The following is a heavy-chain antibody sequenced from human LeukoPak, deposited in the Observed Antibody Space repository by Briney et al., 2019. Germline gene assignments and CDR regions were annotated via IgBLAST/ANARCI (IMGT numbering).Heavy chain of an antibody. J-gene: IGHJ4*02. CDR3: AKDRDGGYYDSSGYPDY. V-gene: IGHV3-43*02. D-gene: IGHD3-22*01. CDR1: GFTFDDYA. Sequence: GGSLRLSCPAAGFTFDDYAMHWVRQAPGKGLEWVSRISGVGGSTYYADSVKGRFTISRDNIKNSLYLQMNSLRTEDTALYYCAKDRDGGYYDSSGYPDYWGQGTLVTVSS. CDR2: ISGVGGST.